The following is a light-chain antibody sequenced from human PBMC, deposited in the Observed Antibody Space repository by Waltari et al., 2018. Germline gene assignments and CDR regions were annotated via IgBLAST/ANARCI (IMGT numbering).Light chain of an antibody. Sequence: QSALTQPASVSGSPGQSITISCTGTSSDVGGYNYVSWYQQHPGKAPKLMIYDVSKRPSGVSNRFSGPKSGNTASLTISGLQAEDEADYYCSSYTSSSTYVFGGGTTLTVL. J-gene: IGLJ2*01. CDR1: SSDVGGYNY. CDR3: SSYTSSSTYV. V-gene: IGLV2-14*01. CDR2: DVS.